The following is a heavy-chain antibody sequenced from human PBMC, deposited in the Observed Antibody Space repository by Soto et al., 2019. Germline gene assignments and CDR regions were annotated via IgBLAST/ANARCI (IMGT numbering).Heavy chain of an antibody. D-gene: IGHD2-8*02. J-gene: IGHJ4*02. V-gene: IGHV4-4*02. CDR1: GGSISSSNW. CDR3: ARDKITGLFDY. CDR2: IYHSGST. Sequence: SETLSLTCAVAGGSISSSNWWIWVRQPPGKGLEWIGEIYHSGSTNYNPSLKSRVTISVDKSKNQFSLKLSSVTAADTAVYYCARDKITGLFDYWGQGTLVTVSS.